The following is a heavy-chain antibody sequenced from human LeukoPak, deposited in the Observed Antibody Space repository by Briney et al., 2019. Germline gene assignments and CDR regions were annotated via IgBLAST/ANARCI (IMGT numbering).Heavy chain of an antibody. J-gene: IGHJ4*02. V-gene: IGHV4-59*01. CDR2: IYYSGST. D-gene: IGHD3-16*02. CDR1: GGSISSYY. Sequence: SETLSLTCTVSGGSISSYYWSWLRQPPGKGLEWVGYIYYSGSTNYNPSLESRVTISVDTSKNQFSLKLSSVTAADTAVYYCARGGDDYVWGSYRPYLLFDYWGQGTLVTVSS. CDR3: ARGGDDYVWGSYRPYLLFDY.